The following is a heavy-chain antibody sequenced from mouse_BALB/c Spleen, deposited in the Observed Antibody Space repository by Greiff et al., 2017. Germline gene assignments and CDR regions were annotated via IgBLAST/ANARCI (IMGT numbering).Heavy chain of an antibody. CDR1: GYAFSSSW. J-gene: IGHJ4*01. Sequence: VKLQESGPELVKPGASVKISCKASGYAFSSSWMNWVKQRPGQGLEWIGRIYPGDGDTNYNGKFKGKATLTADKSSSTAYMQLSSLTSVDSAVYFCAREGITTAYAMDYWGQGTSVTVSS. D-gene: IGHD1-2*01. CDR2: IYPGDGDT. CDR3: AREGITTAYAMDY. V-gene: IGHV1-82*01.